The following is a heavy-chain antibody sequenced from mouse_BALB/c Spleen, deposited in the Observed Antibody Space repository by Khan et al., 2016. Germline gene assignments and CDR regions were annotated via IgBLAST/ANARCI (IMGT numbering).Heavy chain of an antibody. D-gene: IGHD2-3*01. V-gene: IGHV6-6*02. CDR3: WLLL. CDR1: GFTFSNYW. CDR2: IRWKSDDYVT. J-gene: IGHJ2*01. Sequence: EVQLEESGGGLVQPGGSMKLSCVASGFTFSNYWMNWVRQSPEKGLEWVAEIRWKSDDYVTHYAESVRGKVTISRDDSKSSVYLQMNNLRAEDTGIYYCWLLLWGQGTTLTVSS.